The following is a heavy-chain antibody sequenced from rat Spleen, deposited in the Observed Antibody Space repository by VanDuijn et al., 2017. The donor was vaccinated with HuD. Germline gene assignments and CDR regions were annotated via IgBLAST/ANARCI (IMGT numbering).Heavy chain of an antibody. CDR3: GKDMNYYSSYPFYVMGS. CDR2: IHSGGGGT. V-gene: IGHV5-46*01. Sequence: EVQLVESGGGLVQPGRSLKLSCAASGFIFSRFPMAWVRQAPKKGLEWVASIHSGGGGTYYPDSVRGRFSISRDNVKNTLYLQMDSLRSEDTATYYCGKDMNYYSSYPFYVMGSWCQGTSVTVSS. D-gene: IGHD1-2*01. J-gene: IGHJ4*01. CDR1: GFIFSRFP.